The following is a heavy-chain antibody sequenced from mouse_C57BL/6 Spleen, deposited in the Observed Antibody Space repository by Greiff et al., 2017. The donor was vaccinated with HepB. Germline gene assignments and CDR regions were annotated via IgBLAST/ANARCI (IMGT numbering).Heavy chain of an antibody. CDR2: IYPRSGNT. V-gene: IGHV1-81*01. J-gene: IGHJ4*01. CDR3: ARPLYYGSSYRAMDY. CDR1: GYTFTSYG. Sequence: QVQLQQSGAELARPGASVKLSCKASGYTFTSYGISWVKQRTGQGLEWIGEIYPRSGNTYYNEKFKGKATLTADKSSSTAYMELRSLTSEDSAVYVCARPLYYGSSYRAMDYWGQGTSVTVSS. D-gene: IGHD1-1*01.